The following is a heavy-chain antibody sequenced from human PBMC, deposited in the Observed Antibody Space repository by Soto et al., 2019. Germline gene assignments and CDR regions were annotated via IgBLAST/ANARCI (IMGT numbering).Heavy chain of an antibody. CDR2: IYYSGST. V-gene: IGHV4-39*01. CDR1: GGSISSSSYY. CDR3: ASRSNDYGGAFDY. Sequence: PSETLSLTCTVSGGSISSSSYYWGWIRQPPGKGLEWIGSIYYSGSTYYNPSLKSRVTISVDTSKNQFSLNLSSVTAADTAVYYCASRSNDYGGAFDYWGQGTLVTVSS. J-gene: IGHJ4*02. D-gene: IGHD4-17*01.